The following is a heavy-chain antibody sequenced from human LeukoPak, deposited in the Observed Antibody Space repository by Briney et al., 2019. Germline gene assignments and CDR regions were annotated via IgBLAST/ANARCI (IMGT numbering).Heavy chain of an antibody. CDR2: IRSKAYGGTT. CDR1: GFTFGDYA. J-gene: IGHJ4*02. D-gene: IGHD6-13*01. V-gene: IGHV3-49*04. Sequence: PGGSLSLSCTASGFTFGDYAMSWVRQAPGKGLEWVGFIRSKAYGGTTEYAASVKGRFTISRDDSKSIAYLQMNSLKTEDTAVYYCTRDPRDGYSSSWYIDYWGQGTLVTVSS. CDR3: TRDPRDGYSSSWYIDY.